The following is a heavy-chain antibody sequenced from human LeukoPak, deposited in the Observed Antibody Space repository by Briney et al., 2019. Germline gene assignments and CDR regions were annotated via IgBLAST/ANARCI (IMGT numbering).Heavy chain of an antibody. CDR1: GYTLTDYY. CDR2: INPNSGGT. CDR3: ARDTGYSSGWYFDL. J-gene: IGHJ2*01. V-gene: IGHV1-2*02. Sequence: GASVKVSCKASGYTLTDYYMHWVRQAPGQGLEWMGWINPNSGGTNYAQKFQGRVTMTRDTSISTAYMELSRLRSDDTAVYYCARDTGYSSGWYFDLWGRGTLVTVSS. D-gene: IGHD6-19*01.